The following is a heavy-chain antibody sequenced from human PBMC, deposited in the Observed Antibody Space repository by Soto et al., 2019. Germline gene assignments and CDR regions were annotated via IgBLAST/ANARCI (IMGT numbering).Heavy chain of an antibody. J-gene: IGHJ6*02. V-gene: IGHV1-8*01. CDR1: GYSFSRYD. Sequence: ASVKVCCKTSGYSFSRYDISWVRQAAGQGLEWMGWMNPYNGNTSYARKYQGRVSMTRNTSTSTAYMELSSLRSEDTAVYYCVRGRNGMDVWGQGTTVTVSS. CDR3: VRGRNGMDV. CDR2: MNPYNGNT.